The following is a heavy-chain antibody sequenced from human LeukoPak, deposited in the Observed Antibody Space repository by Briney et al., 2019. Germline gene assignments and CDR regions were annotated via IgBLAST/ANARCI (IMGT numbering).Heavy chain of an antibody. D-gene: IGHD6-19*01. CDR2: INPNSGGT. CDR1: GYTFTGYY. V-gene: IGHV1-2*02. CDR3: ARDLERRGNTWLVWGGGNWFDP. Sequence: ASVKVSCKASGYTFTGYYMHWVRQAPGQGLEWMGWINPNSGGTTYAQKFKGRVTMTRDTSLSTAYMELGRLRSDDSAVYYCARDLERRGNTWLVWGGGNWFDPWGQGTLVTVSS. J-gene: IGHJ5*02.